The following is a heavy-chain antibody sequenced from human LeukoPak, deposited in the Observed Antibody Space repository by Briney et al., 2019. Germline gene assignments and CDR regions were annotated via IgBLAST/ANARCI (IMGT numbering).Heavy chain of an antibody. D-gene: IGHD2-2*01. CDR3: ARSYSSTSSGKLDAFDI. CDR2: INPSGGST. Sequence: GASVKVSCKASGYTFTSYYMHWVRQAPGQGLEWMGIINPSGGSTSYAQKFQGRVTMTRDTSTSTVYMELSSLRSEDTAVYYCARSYSSTSSGKLDAFDIWGQGTMVTVSS. V-gene: IGHV1-46*01. CDR1: GYTFTSYY. J-gene: IGHJ3*02.